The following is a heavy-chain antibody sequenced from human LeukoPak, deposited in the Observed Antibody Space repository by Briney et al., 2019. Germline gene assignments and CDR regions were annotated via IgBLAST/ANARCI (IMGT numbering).Heavy chain of an antibody. D-gene: IGHD5-12*01. CDR2: ISPVDSDT. J-gene: IGHJ4*02. V-gene: IGHV5-51*01. Sequence: PGESLKISCKASGFSFPNYCIGWVGQMPGKGLEWMGIISPVDSDTRYSASFQGQVTISADKSISTAYLQWSSLKASDTAMYYCALRSGYDYVYWGQGTLVTVSS. CDR3: ALRSGYDYVY. CDR1: GFSFPNYC.